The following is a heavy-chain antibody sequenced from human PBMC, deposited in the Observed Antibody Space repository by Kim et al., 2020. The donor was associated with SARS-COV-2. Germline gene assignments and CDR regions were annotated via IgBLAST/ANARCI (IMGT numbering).Heavy chain of an antibody. CDR3: ARAGSSGSSEFDY. Sequence: SETLSLTCAVSGGSISSSNWWSWVRQPPGKGLEWIGEIYHSGSTNYNPSLKSRVTISVDKSKNQFSLKLSSVTAADTAVYYCARAGSSGSSEFDYWGQGTLVTVSS. J-gene: IGHJ4*02. CDR2: IYHSGST. V-gene: IGHV4-4*02. CDR1: GGSISSSNW. D-gene: IGHD6-19*01.